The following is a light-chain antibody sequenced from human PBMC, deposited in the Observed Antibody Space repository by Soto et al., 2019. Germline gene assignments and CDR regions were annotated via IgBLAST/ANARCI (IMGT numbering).Light chain of an antibody. CDR3: SSSTICTIL. V-gene: IGLV2-14*03. CDR1: SSDADAYNY. J-gene: IGLJ2*01. Sequence: QSVLTQPASVSGSPGQSIIISCTGTSSDADAYNYVSWYQHHPGKAPKLLIYDVSNRPSGISNRFSGSKSGNTASLTISGLQPYDEADSFCSSSTICTILFGGGTNVTVL. CDR2: DVS.